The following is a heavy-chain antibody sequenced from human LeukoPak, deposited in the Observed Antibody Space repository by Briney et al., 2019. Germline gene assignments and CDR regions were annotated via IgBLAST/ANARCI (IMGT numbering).Heavy chain of an antibody. CDR1: GYTFINYG. CDR3: AREYGSGSYTGIDY. J-gene: IGHJ4*02. V-gene: IGHV1-18*01. Sequence: ASVKVSCKASGYTFINYGISWVRQAPGQGLEWMGWISAYNSAYNGNTHYAQKLQGTVTMTTDTSTNTGYMELRSLRSDDTAVYYCAREYGSGSYTGIDYWGQGTLVTVSS. D-gene: IGHD3-10*01. CDR2: ISAYNSAYNGNT.